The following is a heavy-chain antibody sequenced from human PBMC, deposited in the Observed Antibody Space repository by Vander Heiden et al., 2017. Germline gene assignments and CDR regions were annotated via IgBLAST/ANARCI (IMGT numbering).Heavy chain of an antibody. Sequence: QVQLVESGGGVVQPGRSLRLSCAASGFTFSSYAMHWVRQAPGKGLEWVAVISYDGSKKYDADSVKGRFTISRDNSKNTLYMQMNRLRAEDTAVYYCANGESKYPFDYWGHGTLVTVSS. CDR1: GFTFSSYA. J-gene: IGHJ4*01. V-gene: IGHV3-30-3*01. CDR2: ISYDGSKK. CDR3: ANGESKYPFDY.